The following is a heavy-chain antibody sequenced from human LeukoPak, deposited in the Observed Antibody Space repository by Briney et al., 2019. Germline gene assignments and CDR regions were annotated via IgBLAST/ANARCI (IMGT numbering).Heavy chain of an antibody. CDR3: ARPSAGVSDAFDI. V-gene: IGHV4-39*01. CDR1: GGSISSSSYY. CDR2: IYYSGST. Sequence: SETLSLTCTVSGGSISSSSYYWGWIRQPPGKGLEWIGSIYYSGSTYYNPSLKSRVTISVDTSKNQFSLKLSSVTAADTAVYYCARPSAGVSDAFDIWGQGTMVTVSS. J-gene: IGHJ3*02. D-gene: IGHD6-13*01.